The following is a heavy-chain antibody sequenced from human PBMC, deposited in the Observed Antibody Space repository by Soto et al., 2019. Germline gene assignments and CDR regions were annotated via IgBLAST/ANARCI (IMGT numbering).Heavy chain of an antibody. D-gene: IGHD3-10*01. J-gene: IGHJ4*02. CDR3: ARDHRGIYGSGSYYIGDY. CDR2: ISAYNGNT. V-gene: IGHV1-18*01. Sequence: QVQLVQSGAEVKKPGASVKVSCKASGYTFTSYGISWVRQAPGQGLEWMGWISAYNGNTNYAQKLQGRVTMTTDTCTSTGYMELRSLRSDDTAVYYCARDHRGIYGSGSYYIGDYWGQGTLVTVSS. CDR1: GYTFTSYG.